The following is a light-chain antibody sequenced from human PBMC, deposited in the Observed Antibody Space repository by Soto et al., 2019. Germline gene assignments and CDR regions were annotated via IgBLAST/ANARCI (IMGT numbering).Light chain of an antibody. J-gene: IGLJ1*01. Sequence: ALTQPASVSGSPGQSITISCTGTSSDVGGYNYVSWYQQHPGKAPKLMIYEVSNRPSGVSNRFSGSKSGNTASLTISGLQAEDEAVYYCSSYTSSSTYVFGTGTKVTVL. CDR2: EVS. V-gene: IGLV2-14*01. CDR1: SSDVGGYNY. CDR3: SSYTSSSTYV.